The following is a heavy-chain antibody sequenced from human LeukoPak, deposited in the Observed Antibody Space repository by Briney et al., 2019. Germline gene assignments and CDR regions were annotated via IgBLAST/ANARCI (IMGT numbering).Heavy chain of an antibody. D-gene: IGHD3-22*01. Sequence: SETLSLTCAVYGGSFSGYYWSWIRQPPGKGLEWIGEINHSGRNNYNPSLKSRVTISVDTSKNQFSLKLSSVTAADTAVYYCARGGTAYYYDSSGTIDYWGQGTLVTVSS. CDR1: GGSFSGYY. V-gene: IGHV4-34*01. CDR3: ARGGTAYYYDSSGTIDY. J-gene: IGHJ4*02. CDR2: INHSGRN.